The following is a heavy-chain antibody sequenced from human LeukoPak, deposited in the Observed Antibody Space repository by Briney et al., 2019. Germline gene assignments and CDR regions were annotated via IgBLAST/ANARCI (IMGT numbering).Heavy chain of an antibody. J-gene: IGHJ6*02. CDR2: ISYDGSNK. D-gene: IGHD2-15*01. CDR1: GFTFSSYV. V-gene: IGHV3-30-3*01. CDR3: ARGRCSGGSCYYYYYGMDV. Sequence: PGRSLRLSCAASGFTFSSYVMHWVRQAPGKGLEWVAVISYDGSNKYYADSVKGRFTISRDNSKNTLYLQMNSLRAEDTAVYYCARGRCSGGSCYYYYYGMDVWGQGTTVTVSS.